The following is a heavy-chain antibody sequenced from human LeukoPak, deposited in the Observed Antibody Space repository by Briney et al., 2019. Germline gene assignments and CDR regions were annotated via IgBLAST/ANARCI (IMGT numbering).Heavy chain of an antibody. CDR2: ISDHGDKT. V-gene: IGHV3-23*01. J-gene: IGHJ4*02. CDR3: ASGYDGPLDY. CDR1: GFTFSRFA. Sequence: GGSLRLSCAASGFTFSRFAMGWVRQAPGKGLEWVSLISDHGDKTYHADSVKGRFTIPRDNAKNSLYLQMNSLRAEDTDVYYCASGYDGPLDYWGQGTLVIVSS. D-gene: IGHD5-12*01.